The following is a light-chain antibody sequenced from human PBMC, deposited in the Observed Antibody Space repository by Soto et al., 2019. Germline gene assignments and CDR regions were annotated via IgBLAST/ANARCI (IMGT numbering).Light chain of an antibody. Sequence: QSALTQPPSASGSPGQSVTISCTGTSSDVGGYNYVSWYQQHPGKGPKLIIYEVSKRPSGVPDRFSGSKSGNTASLTVSGLQAEDEADYYCSSYAGSNNLGFGGGTKLTVL. V-gene: IGLV2-8*01. CDR3: SSYAGSNNLG. CDR2: EVS. CDR1: SSDVGGYNY. J-gene: IGLJ2*01.